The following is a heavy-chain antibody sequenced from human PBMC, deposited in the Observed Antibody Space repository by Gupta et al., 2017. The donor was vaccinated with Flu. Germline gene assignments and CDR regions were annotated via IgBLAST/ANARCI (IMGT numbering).Heavy chain of an antibody. V-gene: IGHV3-7*01. CDR1: GFTFSSYW. CDR2: IKQDGSEK. Sequence: EVQLVESGGGLVQPGGSLRLSCAASGFTFSSYWMRWVRQAPGKGLEWVANIKQDGSEKYYVDSVKGRFTISRDNAKNSLYLQMNSLRAEDTAVYYCARDFALEWLSAPEPSDYWGQGTLVTVSS. CDR3: ARDFALEWLSAPEPSDY. J-gene: IGHJ4*02. D-gene: IGHD3-3*01.